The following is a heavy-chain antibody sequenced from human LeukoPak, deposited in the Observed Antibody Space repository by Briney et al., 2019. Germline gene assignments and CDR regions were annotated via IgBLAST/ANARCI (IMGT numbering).Heavy chain of an antibody. CDR1: GGTFSSYA. J-gene: IGHJ4*02. CDR3: AREGSYYDSSGSYDY. D-gene: IGHD3-22*01. V-gene: IGHV1-69*04. Sequence: ASVKVSCKASGGTFSSYAISWVRQAPGQGLEWMGRIIPIFGIANYAQKFQGRVTITAGKSTSTAYMELSSLRSEDTAVYYCAREGSYYDSSGSYDYWGQGTLVTVSS. CDR2: IIPIFGIA.